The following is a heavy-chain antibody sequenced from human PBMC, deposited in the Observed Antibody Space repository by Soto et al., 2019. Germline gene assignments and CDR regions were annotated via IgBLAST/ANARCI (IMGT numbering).Heavy chain of an antibody. V-gene: IGHV1-69*13. CDR1: GGTFSSYA. CDR3: ARDCSSTSCPPEYYYYGMDV. J-gene: IGHJ6*02. CDR2: IIPIFGTA. D-gene: IGHD2-2*01. Sequence: SVKVSCKASGGTFSSYAISWVRQAPGQGLEWMGGIIPIFGTANYAQKFQGRVTITADESMSTAYMELSSLRSEDTAVYYCARDCSSTSCPPEYYYYGMDVGGQGTTVTVSS.